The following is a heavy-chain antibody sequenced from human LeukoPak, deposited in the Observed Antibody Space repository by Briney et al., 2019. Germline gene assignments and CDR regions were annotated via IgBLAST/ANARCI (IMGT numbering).Heavy chain of an antibody. CDR2: IYYSGST. CDR3: ARASYTVRDAFDI. V-gene: IGHV4-59*01. Sequence: PSETLSLTCTVSGGSISSYYWSWVRQPPGKGLEWIGYIYYSGSTNYNPSLKSRVTISVDTSKNQFSLKLSSVTAADTAVYYCARASYTVRDAFDIWGQGTMVTVSS. J-gene: IGHJ3*02. CDR1: GGSISSYY. D-gene: IGHD4-17*01.